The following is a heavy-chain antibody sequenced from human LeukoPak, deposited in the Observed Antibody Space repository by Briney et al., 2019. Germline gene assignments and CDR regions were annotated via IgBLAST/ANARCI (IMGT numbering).Heavy chain of an antibody. Sequence: GGSLRLSCAASGFNFSSYGMHWVRQAPGKGLEWVAVISYDGSNKYYADSVKGRFTISRDNSKNTLYLQMNSLRAEDTAVYYCAKGDILTGYTDYWGQGTLVTVSS. J-gene: IGHJ4*02. D-gene: IGHD3-9*01. V-gene: IGHV3-30*18. CDR3: AKGDILTGYTDY. CDR2: ISYDGSNK. CDR1: GFNFSSYG.